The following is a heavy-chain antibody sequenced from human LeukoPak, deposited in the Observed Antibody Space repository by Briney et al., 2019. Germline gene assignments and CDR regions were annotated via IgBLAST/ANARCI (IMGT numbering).Heavy chain of an antibody. CDR2: INPSGGST. CDR3: ARENPADAP. J-gene: IGHJ5*02. CDR1: GYTFTSYG. V-gene: IGHV1-46*01. Sequence: ASVKVSCKASGYTFTSYGISWVRQAPGQGLEWMGTINPSGGSTSYAQKFQGRVTMTRDTSTSTVYMELSSLRSGDTAIYYCARENPADAPWGQGTLVTVST.